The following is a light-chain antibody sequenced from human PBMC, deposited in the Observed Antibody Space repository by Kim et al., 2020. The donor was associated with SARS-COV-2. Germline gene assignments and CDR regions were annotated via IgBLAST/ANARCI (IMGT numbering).Light chain of an antibody. CDR3: NSRDSSGNHQEV. CDR2: GKN. Sequence: LGQTVRITCQGDSLRSYYASWYQQKPGQAPVLVIYGKNNRPSGIPDRFSGSSSGNTASLTITGAQAEDEADYYCNSRDSSGNHQEVFGGGTKLTVL. CDR1: SLRSYY. J-gene: IGLJ2*01. V-gene: IGLV3-19*01.